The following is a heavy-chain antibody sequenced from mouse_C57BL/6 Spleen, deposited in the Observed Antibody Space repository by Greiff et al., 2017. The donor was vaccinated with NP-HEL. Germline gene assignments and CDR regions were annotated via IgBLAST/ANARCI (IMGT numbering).Heavy chain of an antibody. Sequence: VQLQQSGAELARPGASVKMSCKASGYTFTSYTMHWVKQRPGQGLEWIGYINPSSGYTKYNQKFKDKATLTADKSSSTAYMQLSSLTSEDSAVYYCARPLITTVVATGYFDVWGTGTTVTVSS. D-gene: IGHD1-1*01. CDR1: GYTFTSYT. V-gene: IGHV1-4*01. CDR2: INPSSGYT. J-gene: IGHJ1*03. CDR3: ARPLITTVVATGYFDV.